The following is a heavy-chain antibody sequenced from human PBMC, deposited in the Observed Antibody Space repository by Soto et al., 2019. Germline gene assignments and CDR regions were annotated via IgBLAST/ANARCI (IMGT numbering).Heavy chain of an antibody. V-gene: IGHV3-30*18. CDR3: AKGRPETNIYGMDV. CDR1: GFTFSSYG. Sequence: GSLRLSCAASGFTFSSYGMHWVRQAPGKGLEWVAVISYDGSNKYYADSVKGRFTISRDNSKNTLYLQMNSLRAEDTAVYYCAKGRPETNIYGMDVWGQGTTVTVSS. J-gene: IGHJ6*02. CDR2: ISYDGSNK.